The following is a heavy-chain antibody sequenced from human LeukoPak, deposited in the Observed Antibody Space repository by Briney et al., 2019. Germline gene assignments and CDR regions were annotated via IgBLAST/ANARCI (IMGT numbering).Heavy chain of an antibody. J-gene: IGHJ6*02. V-gene: IGHV3-33*06. Sequence: GRSLRLSCAASGFTFSKYGMHWVRQAPGKGLEWVAIIWLDGSHEYYADSVKGRFTVSRDNSKNTLYLQMNSLRAEDTAVFYCAKVTSLGIAVAQYGMDVWGQGTTVTVSS. CDR2: IWLDGSHE. CDR1: GFTFSKYG. CDR3: AKVTSLGIAVAQYGMDV. D-gene: IGHD6-19*01.